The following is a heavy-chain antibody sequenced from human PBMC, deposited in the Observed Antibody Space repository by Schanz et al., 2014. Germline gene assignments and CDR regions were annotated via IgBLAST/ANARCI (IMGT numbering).Heavy chain of an antibody. V-gene: IGHV3-64*01. CDR3: AREDCSATSCYFRY. D-gene: IGHD2-21*01. CDR2: ISSNGGST. CDR1: GFTFSRYA. Sequence: EVQLVESGGALVQPGGSLRLSCAASGFTFSRYAMHWVRQAPGKGLEDVSVISSNGGSTYFGNSVRGRFTISRDNAKNSLFLQMNSLRADDTAVYYCAREDCSATSCYFRYWGQGTLVTVSS. J-gene: IGHJ4*02.